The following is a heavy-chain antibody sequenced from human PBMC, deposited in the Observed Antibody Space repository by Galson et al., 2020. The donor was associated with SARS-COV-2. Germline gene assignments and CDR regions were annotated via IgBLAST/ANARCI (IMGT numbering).Heavy chain of an antibody. Sequence: GGSLRLSCAASGFTFSSYAMHWVRQAPGKGLEWVAVISYDGSNKYYADSVKGRFTISRDNSKNTLYLQMNSLRAEDTAVYYCAREMVPDAFDIWGQGTMVTVSS. CDR2: ISYDGSNK. D-gene: IGHD2-8*01. CDR3: AREMVPDAFDI. CDR1: GFTFSSYA. J-gene: IGHJ3*02. V-gene: IGHV3-30*04.